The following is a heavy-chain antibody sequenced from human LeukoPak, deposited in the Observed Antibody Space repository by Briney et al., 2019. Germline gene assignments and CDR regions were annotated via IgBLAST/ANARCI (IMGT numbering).Heavy chain of an antibody. D-gene: IGHD3-22*01. CDR1: GGSFSGYY. J-gene: IGHJ4*02. V-gene: IGHV4-34*01. CDR3: ARGDYYYDSRGEFDY. CDR2: INHSGST. Sequence: SETLSLTCAVYGGSFSGYYWSWIRQPPGKGLEWIGEINHSGSTNYNPSLKSRVTISVDTSKNQFSLKLSSVTAADTAVYYCARGDYYYDSRGEFDYWGQGTLVTVSS.